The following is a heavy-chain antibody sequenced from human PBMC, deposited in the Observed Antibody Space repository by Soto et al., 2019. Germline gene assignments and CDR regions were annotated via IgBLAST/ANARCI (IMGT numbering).Heavy chain of an antibody. CDR3: ARRGTYSSSPLSNAFDI. D-gene: IGHD6-6*01. Sequence: VQLVQSGAEVKKPGASVTVSCEASGYTFTSYGISWVRQAPGQGLEWMGWTSVYNGNTNYAQKLQGRVTMTTDTSTTTAYMDLRSLRSDDTDVYYCARRGTYSSSPLSNAFDIWGHGTMVPVSS. V-gene: IGHV1-18*01. CDR2: TSVYNGNT. CDR1: GYTFTSYG. J-gene: IGHJ3*02.